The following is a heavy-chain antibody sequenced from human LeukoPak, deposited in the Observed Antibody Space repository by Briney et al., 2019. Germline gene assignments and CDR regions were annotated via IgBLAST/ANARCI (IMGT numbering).Heavy chain of an antibody. V-gene: IGHV3-48*03. CDR3: ARESAGITMIVVAIGGYFDY. D-gene: IGHD3-22*01. J-gene: IGHJ4*02. Sequence: PGGSLRLSCAASGFTFSSYEMNWVRQAPGKGLEWVSYISSSGSTIYYADSVKGRFTISRDNAKNSLYLQMNSLRAEDTAVYYCARESAGITMIVVAIGGYFDYWGLGTLVTVSS. CDR1: GFTFSSYE. CDR2: ISSSGSTI.